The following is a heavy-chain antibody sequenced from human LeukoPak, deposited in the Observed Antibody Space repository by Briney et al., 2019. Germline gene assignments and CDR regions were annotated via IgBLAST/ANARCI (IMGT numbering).Heavy chain of an antibody. J-gene: IGHJ4*02. CDR2: IYYSGST. CDR3: ARGKGSSWRFDY. Sequence: SETLSLTCPVSGGSISSYYWSWIRQPPGKGLEWIGYIYYSGSTNYNPSLKSRVTISVDTSKNQFSLKLSSVTAADTAVYYCARGKGSSWRFDYWGQGTLVTVSS. CDR1: GGSISSYY. D-gene: IGHD6-13*01. V-gene: IGHV4-59*01.